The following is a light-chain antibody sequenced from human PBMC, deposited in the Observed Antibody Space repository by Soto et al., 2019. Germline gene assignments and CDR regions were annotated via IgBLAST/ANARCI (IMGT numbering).Light chain of an antibody. CDR1: QSVSSN. J-gene: IGKJ5*01. CDR2: GAS. CDR3: QQYNNWPPIT. Sequence: EIVMTQSPATLSVSPGERATLSCRARQSVSSNLAWYQQKPGQAPRLLIYGASTGATGIPARFSGSGSGTEFTLTISSLQFEDFAVYYCQQYNNWPPITFGQGTRLEIK. V-gene: IGKV3-15*01.